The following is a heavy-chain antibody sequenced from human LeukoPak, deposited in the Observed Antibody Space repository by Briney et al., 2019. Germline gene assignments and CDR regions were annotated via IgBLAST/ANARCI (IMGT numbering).Heavy chain of an antibody. J-gene: IGHJ4*02. Sequence: PSQTLSLTCTVSGGSISSAPYYWSWIRQRPGKGLEWIGYIYYSGSTYYNPSLKSRVTISVDTSKNQFSLKLSSVTAADTAVYYCARDGGSGRAQTAPFDYWGQGTLVTVSS. D-gene: IGHD3-10*01. CDR1: GGSISSAPYY. V-gene: IGHV4-31*03. CDR2: IYYSGST. CDR3: ARDGGSGRAQTAPFDY.